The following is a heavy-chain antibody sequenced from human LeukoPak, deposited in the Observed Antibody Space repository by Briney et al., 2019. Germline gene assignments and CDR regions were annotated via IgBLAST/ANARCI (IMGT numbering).Heavy chain of an antibody. CDR3: ARFRFNYDKDFDY. V-gene: IGHV5-51*01. CDR2: IYPGDSDT. J-gene: IGHJ4*02. Sequence: GESLQISFKGSGYTFTNYWIGWVRPMPGKGLGWMGIIYPGDSDTRYSPSFQGQVTMSADKSISTAYLQWSSLKASDTAMYFCARFRFNYDKDFDYWGQGTLVTVSS. CDR1: GYTFTNYW. D-gene: IGHD4-11*01.